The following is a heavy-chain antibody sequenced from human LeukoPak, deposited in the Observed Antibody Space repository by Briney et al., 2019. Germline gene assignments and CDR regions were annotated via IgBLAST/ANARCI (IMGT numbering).Heavy chain of an antibody. CDR2: INSDGSST. V-gene: IGHV3-74*01. CDR3: ASLKAVAGTIDY. CDR1: GFTFSSYW. Sequence: GGSLRLSCAASGFTFSSYWMHWVRQAPGKGLVGVSRINSDGSSTNYADSVKGRFTISRDNAKNTLYLQMNSLRAEDTAVYYCASLKAVAGTIDYWGQGTLVTVSS. J-gene: IGHJ4*02. D-gene: IGHD6-19*01.